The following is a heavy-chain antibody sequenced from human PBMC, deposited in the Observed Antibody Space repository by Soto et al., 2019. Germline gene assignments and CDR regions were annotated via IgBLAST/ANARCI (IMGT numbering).Heavy chain of an antibody. Sequence: EVQLVESGGGLVQPGGSLRLSCAASGFTFSSYSMNWVRQAPGKGLAWVSYISSSSRTIYYADSVKGRFTISRDNAKNSLYLPMNSLRDEDTAVYYCARGPYYYDSSGLYYFDYWGQGTLVTVSS. D-gene: IGHD3-22*01. V-gene: IGHV3-48*02. CDR2: ISSSSRTI. J-gene: IGHJ4*02. CDR1: GFTFSSYS. CDR3: ARGPYYYDSSGLYYFDY.